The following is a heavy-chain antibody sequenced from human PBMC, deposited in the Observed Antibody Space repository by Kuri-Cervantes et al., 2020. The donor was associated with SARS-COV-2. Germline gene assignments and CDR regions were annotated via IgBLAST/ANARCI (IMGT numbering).Heavy chain of an antibody. CDR1: GYTFTNYY. D-gene: IGHD3-9*01. CDR2: INPSGGST. Sequence: ASVKVSCKASGYTFTNYYMHWVRQAPGQGLEWVGIINPSGGSTSSAQKFQGRVIMTRDTSTSTVYMELRSLRSDDTAVYYCARETFLTRGPMPAPLLDYWGQGTLVTVSS. V-gene: IGHV1-46*01. CDR3: ARETFLTRGPMPAPLLDY. J-gene: IGHJ4*02.